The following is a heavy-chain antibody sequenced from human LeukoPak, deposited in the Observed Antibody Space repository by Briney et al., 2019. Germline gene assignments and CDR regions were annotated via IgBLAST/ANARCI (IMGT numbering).Heavy chain of an antibody. J-gene: IGHJ4*02. CDR2: IRNQIYGGTP. CDR3: TRDQTPYY. Sequence: RSGGSLRLFCTGSGFTLGVCAMTWVRGAPGEGVEWVGFIRNQIYGGTPEYAASVKGRFPISRDDSEGVAYLQMNSLKSEDTAVYYCTRDQTPYYWGQGTLVTVSS. CDR1: GFTLGVCA. V-gene: IGHV3-49*04.